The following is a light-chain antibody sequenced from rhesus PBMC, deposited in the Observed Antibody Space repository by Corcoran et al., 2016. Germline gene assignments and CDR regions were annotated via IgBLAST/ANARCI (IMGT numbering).Light chain of an antibody. CDR2: EVT. V-gene: IGLV2S7*01. Sequence: QSAPTQPPSVSGSPGQSVTISCTGTSSDIGGYNYVSWYQQHPGKAPKLMIYEVTKRPSGVSDRFSGSKSGNTASLTISGLQTEDEAVYYCCSYTTSSTCVFGGGTKLTVL. J-gene: IGLJ6*01. CDR1: SSDIGGYNY. CDR3: CSYTTSSTCV.